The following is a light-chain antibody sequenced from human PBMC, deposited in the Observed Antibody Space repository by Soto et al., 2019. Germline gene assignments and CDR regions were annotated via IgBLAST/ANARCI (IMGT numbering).Light chain of an antibody. Sequence: QSVLTQPASVSGSPGQSITISCTGTSTDVTGRNYVSWYQQHPGKAPKVIIYEVSNRPSGVSNRFSGSKSGNTASLTISGLQAEDEADYYCSSYTSTSTLDVFGTGTKVTVL. V-gene: IGLV2-14*01. CDR1: STDVTGRNY. J-gene: IGLJ1*01. CDR2: EVS. CDR3: SSYTSTSTLDV.